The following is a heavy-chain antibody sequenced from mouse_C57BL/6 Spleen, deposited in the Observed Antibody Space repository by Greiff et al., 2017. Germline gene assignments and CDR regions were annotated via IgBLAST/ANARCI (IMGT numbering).Heavy chain of an antibody. CDR3: VYNFDY. Sequence: EVQLQQSVAELVRPGASVKLSCTASGFNIKNTYMHRVKQRPEQGLEWNGRIDPANGNTNYAPKFQGTATITADTSSNTAYLQPSSLTSEDTAIYYCVYNFDYWGQGTTLTVSS. D-gene: IGHD2-1*01. V-gene: IGHV14-3*01. CDR2: IDPANGNT. J-gene: IGHJ2*01. CDR1: GFNIKNTY.